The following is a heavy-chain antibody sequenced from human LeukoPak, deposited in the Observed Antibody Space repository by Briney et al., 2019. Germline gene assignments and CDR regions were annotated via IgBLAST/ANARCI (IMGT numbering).Heavy chain of an antibody. CDR2: VNQDGSAK. Sequence: VGLANVNQDGSAKTCVDSVKGRFTISRDNAKNSLYLQMNSLRAEDTAMYYCARDSGDNAFDYWGQGTLVTVS. J-gene: IGHJ4*02. D-gene: IGHD5-24*01. V-gene: IGHV3-7*03. CDR3: ARDSGDNAFDY.